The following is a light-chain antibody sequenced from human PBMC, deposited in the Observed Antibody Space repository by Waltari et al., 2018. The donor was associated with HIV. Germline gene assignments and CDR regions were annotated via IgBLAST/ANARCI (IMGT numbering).Light chain of an antibody. J-gene: IGKJ4*01. CDR3: QQANSFLALS. CDR1: QGIRTW. Sequence: DIRMTQSPSSVSASVGDRVNITCRASQGIRTWLAWYQQKPGKAPKLLISGASTLQSGFPSRFSGSGAGTDFTLTISSLHTEDFATYYCQQANSFLALSFGGGTKVEIK. V-gene: IGKV1-12*01. CDR2: GAS.